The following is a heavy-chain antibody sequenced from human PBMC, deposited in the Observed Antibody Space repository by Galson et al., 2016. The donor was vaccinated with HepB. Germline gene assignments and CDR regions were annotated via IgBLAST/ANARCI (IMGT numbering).Heavy chain of an antibody. CDR1: GYTFTRYY. V-gene: IGHV1-46*01. CDR2: INPTGGST. D-gene: IGHD3-10*01. Sequence: SVKVSCKASGYTFTRYYIHWVRQAPGQGLEWMGIINPTGGSTKDAPKFQGRVTMTRDTSTSTAYMELSSLRSDDTAMYFCAADLGMTGRAGVDSWGQGTPVTVSS. CDR3: AADLGMTGRAGVDS. J-gene: IGHJ5*01.